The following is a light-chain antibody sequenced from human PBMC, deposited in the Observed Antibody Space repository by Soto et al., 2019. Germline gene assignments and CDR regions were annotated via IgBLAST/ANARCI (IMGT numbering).Light chain of an antibody. CDR3: SSYTSSSTWV. J-gene: IGLJ3*02. Sequence: QSALTQPASVSGSPGQSITICCTGTSSDVGGYNYVSWYQQHPGKAPKLMIYEVSNRPSGVSNRFSGSKSGNTASLTISGLQAEDEADYYCSSYTSSSTWVFGVGTKLTVL. V-gene: IGLV2-14*01. CDR1: SSDVGGYNY. CDR2: EVS.